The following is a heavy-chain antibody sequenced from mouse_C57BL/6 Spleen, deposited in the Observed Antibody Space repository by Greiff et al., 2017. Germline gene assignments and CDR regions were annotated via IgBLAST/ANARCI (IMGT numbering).Heavy chain of an antibody. CDR1: GYSITSGYY. D-gene: IGHD1-2*01. Sequence: EVKLQESGPGLVKPSQSLSLTCSVTGYSITSGYYWNWIRQFPGNKLEWMGYISYDGSNNYNPSLKYRISITRDTSKNQFFLKLNSVTTEDTATYYCARSLLRYWYFDVWGTGTTVTVSS. CDR2: ISYDGSN. CDR3: ARSLLRYWYFDV. V-gene: IGHV3-6*01. J-gene: IGHJ1*03.